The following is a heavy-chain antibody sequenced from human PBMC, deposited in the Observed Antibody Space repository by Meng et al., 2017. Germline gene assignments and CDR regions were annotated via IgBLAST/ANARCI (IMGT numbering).Heavy chain of an antibody. D-gene: IGHD1-26*01. CDR2: ISSSSSYI. CDR1: GFTFSSYS. Sequence: GGSLRLSCAASGFTFSSYSMNWVRQAPGKGLEWVSSISSSSSYIYYADSVKGRFTISRDNAKNSLYLQMNSLRAEGTAVYYCVLVGATYAFDIWGQGTMVTVSS. V-gene: IGHV3-21*01. J-gene: IGHJ3*02. CDR3: VLVGATYAFDI.